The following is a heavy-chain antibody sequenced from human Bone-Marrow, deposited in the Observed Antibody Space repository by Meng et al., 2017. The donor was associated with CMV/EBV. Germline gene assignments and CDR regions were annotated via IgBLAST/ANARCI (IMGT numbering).Heavy chain of an antibody. CDR1: GFTFSSYG. J-gene: IGHJ3*02. CDR3: ARDSGYCSSTSCYGVGAFDI. CDR2: IRYDGSNK. V-gene: IGHV3-30*02. D-gene: IGHD2-2*01. Sequence: GESLKISCAASGFTFSSYGMHWVRQAPGKGLEWVAFIRYDGSNKYYADSVKGRFTISRDNSRNTLFLHMSSLRAEDTAVYYCARDSGYCSSTSCYGVGAFDIWGQGTMVTVSS.